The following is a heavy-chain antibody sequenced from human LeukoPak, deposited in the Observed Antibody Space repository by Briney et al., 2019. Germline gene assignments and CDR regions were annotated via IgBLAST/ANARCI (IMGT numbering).Heavy chain of an antibody. D-gene: IGHD1-26*01. CDR3: ARDREWEVFDY. CDR2: IKQDGSET. CDR1: GFTFSSYW. J-gene: IGHJ4*02. Sequence: PGGSLRLSCAASGFTFSSYWMSWVRQAPGKGLEWVANIKQDGSETSYVDSLKGRFTISRDNAKNSLYLQMNSLRADDTAVYYCARDREWEVFDYWGQGTLVTVSS. V-gene: IGHV3-7*01.